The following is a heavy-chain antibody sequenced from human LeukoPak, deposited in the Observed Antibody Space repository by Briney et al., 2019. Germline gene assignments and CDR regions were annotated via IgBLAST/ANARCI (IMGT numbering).Heavy chain of an antibody. CDR2: ISASGGST. CDR3: AKEGSSGWYSFFDY. J-gene: IGHJ4*02. CDR1: GFTFSSSA. Sequence: PGGSLRLSCAASGFTFSSSAMSWVRQAPGKGLEWVSAISASGGSTYYADSVRGRFTISRDKSKNTLYLQMNSLRAEDTAVYYCAKEGSSGWYSFFDYWGQGTLVTVSS. V-gene: IGHV3-23*01. D-gene: IGHD6-19*01.